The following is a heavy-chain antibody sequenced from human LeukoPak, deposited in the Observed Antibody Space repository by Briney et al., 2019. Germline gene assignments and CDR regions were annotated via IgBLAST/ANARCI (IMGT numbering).Heavy chain of an antibody. Sequence: GESLKISCKGSGYSINNYWIGWVRQMPGKGLEWMGIIYPADSDIRYSPSFQGQVTISADKSISTVYLQWSRLKASDTAMYYCARQEYCSGGSCYTWFDPWGQGTLVTVSS. V-gene: IGHV5-51*01. CDR2: IYPADSDI. CDR3: ARQEYCSGGSCYTWFDP. CDR1: GYSINNYW. D-gene: IGHD2-15*01. J-gene: IGHJ5*02.